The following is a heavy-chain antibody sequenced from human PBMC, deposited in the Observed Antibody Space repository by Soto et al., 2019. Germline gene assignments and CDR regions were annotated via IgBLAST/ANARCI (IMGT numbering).Heavy chain of an antibody. D-gene: IGHD3-22*01. CDR1: GFDFSKFG. CDR3: ARERVYDDNYDSFDY. V-gene: IGHV3-33*01. J-gene: IGHJ4*02. Sequence: QVQLVQSGGGVVQPGRSLRLPCVASGFDFSKFGFQWVRQAPGKGLEWVAVIWADGTTKYYAESVKGRFTISRDNSRNTLYLQMSGLRAEDTAVYFCARERVYDDNYDSFDYWGQGALVTVSS. CDR2: IWADGTTK.